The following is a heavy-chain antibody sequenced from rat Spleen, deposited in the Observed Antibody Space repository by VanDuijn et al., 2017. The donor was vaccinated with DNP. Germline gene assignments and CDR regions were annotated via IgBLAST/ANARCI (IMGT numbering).Heavy chain of an antibody. J-gene: IGHJ1*01. D-gene: IGHD1-2*01. CDR3: TTEGAISSYWYFDF. V-gene: IGHV5-20*01. Sequence: EVQLVESGGGLVQPGRSLKLSCAASGFTFSAYYMAWVRQAPAKGLEWVAYIGSPAYAPYHGDSVKGRFTISRDNAKSSLYLQMDSLGSEDTATYYCTTEGAISSYWYFDFWGPGTMVTVSS. CDR1: GFTFSAYY. CDR2: IGSPAYAP.